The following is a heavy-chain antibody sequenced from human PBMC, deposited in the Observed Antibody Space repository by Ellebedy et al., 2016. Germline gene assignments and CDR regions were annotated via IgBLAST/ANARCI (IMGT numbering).Heavy chain of an antibody. D-gene: IGHD3-10*01. V-gene: IGHV5-10-1*01. J-gene: IGHJ4*02. CDR3: AREGTGLLRGVIEH. CDR2: IDPSDSYT. Sequence: GESLKISXQGSGYNFTNYWIHWVRQKPGKGLEWMANIDPSDSYTNFSPSFQGHVHMSADKSVNAAYLQWNSLKASDTAMYFCAREGTGLLRGVIEHWGQGTLVTVSS. CDR1: GYNFTNYW.